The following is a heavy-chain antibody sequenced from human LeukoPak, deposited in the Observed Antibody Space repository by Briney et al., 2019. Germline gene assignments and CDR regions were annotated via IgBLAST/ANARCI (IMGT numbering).Heavy chain of an antibody. D-gene: IGHD6-13*01. Sequence: GGSLRLSCAASGFTFTTYWMHWVRQAPGKGLVWVSHINSDGSITSYADSVKGRFTISRDNAKNSLYLQMNSLRAEDTALYYCAKSSGRYSSSWPDYWGQGTLVTVSS. V-gene: IGHV3-74*01. CDR3: AKSSGRYSSSWPDY. CDR1: GFTFTTYW. J-gene: IGHJ4*02. CDR2: INSDGSIT.